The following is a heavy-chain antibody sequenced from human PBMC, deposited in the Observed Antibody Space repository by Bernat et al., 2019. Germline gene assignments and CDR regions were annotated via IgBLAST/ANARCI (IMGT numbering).Heavy chain of an antibody. V-gene: IGHV1-3*01. D-gene: IGHD3-9*01. CDR3: ARDYYDILTGYTKYNWLDH. CDR2: INAGNGNT. CDR1: GYTFTSYA. Sequence: QVQLVQSGAEVKKPGASVKVSCKASGYTFTSYAMHWVRPAPGQRLEWMGWINAGNGNTKYSQKFQGRVTITRETSASTAYMELSSLRSEDTAVYYCARDYYDILTGYTKYNWLDHWGQGTLVNVSS. J-gene: IGHJ5*02.